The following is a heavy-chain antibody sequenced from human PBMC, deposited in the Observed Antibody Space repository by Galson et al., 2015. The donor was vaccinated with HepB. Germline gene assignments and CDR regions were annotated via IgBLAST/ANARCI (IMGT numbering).Heavy chain of an antibody. CDR2: ISYDGSNK. V-gene: IGHV3-30*18. J-gene: IGHJ4*02. D-gene: IGHD3-3*01. Sequence: SLRLSCAASGFTFNSYGMHWVRQAPGKGLEWVAGISYDGSNKYYADSVKGRFTISRDNSKNTLYLQMNSLRAEDTAVYYCAKAALEGATPDYWGQGTLVTVSS. CDR3: AKAALEGATPDY. CDR1: GFTFNSYG.